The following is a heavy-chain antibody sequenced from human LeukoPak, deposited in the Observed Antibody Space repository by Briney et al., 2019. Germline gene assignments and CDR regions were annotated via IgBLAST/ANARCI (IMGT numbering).Heavy chain of an antibody. V-gene: IGHV4-59*01. CDR1: GGSISSYY. CDR3: ARDGGATSPPVFDY. Sequence: SETLSLTCTVSGGSISSYYWSWIRQPPGKGLEGIGYIYYSGSTNYNPSLKSRVTISVDTSKNQFSLKLSSVTAADTAVYYCARDGGATSPPVFDYWGQGTLVTVSS. J-gene: IGHJ4*02. D-gene: IGHD3-16*01. CDR2: IYYSGST.